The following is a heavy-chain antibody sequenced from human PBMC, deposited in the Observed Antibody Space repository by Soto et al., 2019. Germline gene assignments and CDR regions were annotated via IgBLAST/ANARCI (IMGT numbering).Heavy chain of an antibody. CDR3: ARLHSGYSSGWYFLPTDHTDY. D-gene: IGHD6-19*01. Sequence: QLQLQESGPGLVKPSETLSLTCTVSGGSISSSSYYWGWIRQPPGKGLEWIGSIYYSGSNYYNPSLKSRVTLSVDTSQNQFSLKLSTVTAADTDVYYCARLHSGYSSGWYFLPTDHTDYWGKGTLVTVSS. V-gene: IGHV4-39*01. CDR1: GGSISSSSYY. J-gene: IGHJ4*02. CDR2: IYYSGSN.